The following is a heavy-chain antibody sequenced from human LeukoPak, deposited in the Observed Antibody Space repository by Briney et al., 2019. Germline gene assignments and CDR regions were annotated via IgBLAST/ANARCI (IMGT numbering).Heavy chain of an antibody. Sequence: SETLSLTCTVSGGSVNNGGYFWNWIRQSPGKGLEWLGYVYSSGSPNYNPSLRSRVSMSVDTSKNQFSLKLSSVTAADTAVYYCASVSVSSAGYHFYYYGMDVRGKGTTVIVSS. V-gene: IGHV4-61*08. CDR1: GGSVNNGGYF. CDR2: VYSSGSP. J-gene: IGHJ6*04. CDR3: ASVSVSSAGYHFYYYGMDV. D-gene: IGHD6-25*01.